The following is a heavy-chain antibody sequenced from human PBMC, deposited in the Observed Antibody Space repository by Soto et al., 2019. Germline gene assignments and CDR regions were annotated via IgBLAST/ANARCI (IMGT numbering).Heavy chain of an antibody. CDR3: AHNRGYSYGSACDY. V-gene: IGHV2-5*02. J-gene: IGHJ4*02. D-gene: IGHD5-18*01. CDR2: IYWEDDK. CDR1: GFSLTTSGVG. Sequence: QVTLKESGPTLVQPRQTLTLTCTFSGFSLTTSGVGVGWIRQPPGKALEWLALIYWEDDKRYSPSLKSRLTIHKDTAKNQVVLTRTNMDPVDTATYSWAHNRGYSYGSACDYGGQGTLVTVSS.